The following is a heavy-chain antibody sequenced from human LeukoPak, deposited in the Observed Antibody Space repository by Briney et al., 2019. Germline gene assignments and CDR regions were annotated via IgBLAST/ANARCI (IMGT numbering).Heavy chain of an antibody. J-gene: IGHJ1*01. CDR1: GFTFSSYA. CDR2: ISGSGGST. V-gene: IGHV3-23*01. D-gene: IGHD3-22*01. CDR3: AKPLNYDSSGYYLGAEYFQH. Sequence: PGGSLRLSCAASGFTFSSYAMSWVRQAPGKGLEWVSAISGSGGSTYYADPVKGRFTISRDNSKNTLYLQMNSLRAEDTAVYYCAKPLNYDSSGYYLGAEYFQHWGQGTLVTVSS.